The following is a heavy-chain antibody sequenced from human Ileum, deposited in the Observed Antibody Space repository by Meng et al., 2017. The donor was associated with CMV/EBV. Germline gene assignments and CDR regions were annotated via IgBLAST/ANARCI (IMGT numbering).Heavy chain of an antibody. CDR2: IDHSGST. CDR1: GGSFRGYY. CDR3: ARRPRITMIVVVICYFDY. Sequence: SELLSFTGDVHGGSFRGYYWSWIRQPPGKGLEWIGEIDHSGSTNYNPSLKSRVTISVDTAKNQFSQKLSSVTAADTAVYYCARRPRITMIVVVICYFDYWGQGTLVTVSS. J-gene: IGHJ4*02. V-gene: IGHV4-34*01. D-gene: IGHD3-22*01.